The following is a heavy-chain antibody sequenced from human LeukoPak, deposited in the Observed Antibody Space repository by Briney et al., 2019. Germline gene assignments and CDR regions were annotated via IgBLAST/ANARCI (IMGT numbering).Heavy chain of an antibody. Sequence: GASVKVSCKASGYTFTSYYMHWVRQAPGQGLEWMGWINPNSGGTNYAQKFQGRVTMTRDTSISAAYMELSRLRSDDTAVYYCARDLAVAGTMVEFDYWGQGTLVTVSS. CDR2: INPNSGGT. D-gene: IGHD6-19*01. V-gene: IGHV1-2*02. J-gene: IGHJ4*02. CDR3: ARDLAVAGTMVEFDY. CDR1: GYTFTSYY.